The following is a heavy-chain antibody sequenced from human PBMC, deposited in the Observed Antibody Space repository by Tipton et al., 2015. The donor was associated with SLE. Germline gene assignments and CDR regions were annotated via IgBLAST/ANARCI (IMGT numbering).Heavy chain of an antibody. D-gene: IGHD4-17*01. V-gene: IGHV4-39*07. CDR1: GGSISSSSYY. CDR3: ASWNGDYVNY. J-gene: IGHJ4*02. Sequence: TLSLTCTVSGGSISSSSYYWGWIRQPPGKGLEWIGEINHSGSTNYNPSLKSRVTISVDTSKNQFSLKLSSVTAADTAVYYCASWNGDYVNYWGQGTLVTVSS. CDR2: INHSGST.